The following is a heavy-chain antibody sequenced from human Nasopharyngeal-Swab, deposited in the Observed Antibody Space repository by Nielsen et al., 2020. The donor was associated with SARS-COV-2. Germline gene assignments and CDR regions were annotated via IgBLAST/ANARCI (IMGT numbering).Heavy chain of an antibody. J-gene: IGHJ6*03. CDR1: GYTFTGYD. V-gene: IGHV1-8*01. D-gene: IGHD6-13*01. CDR3: ASLSPHSIAAGHYYYYMDV. Sequence: ASVKVSCKASGYTFTGYDINWVRQATGQGLEWMGWMNPNSGNTGYAQKFQGRVTMTRNTSISTAYMELSSLRSEDTAVYYCASLSPHSIAAGHYYYYMDVWGKGTTVTVSS. CDR2: MNPNSGNT.